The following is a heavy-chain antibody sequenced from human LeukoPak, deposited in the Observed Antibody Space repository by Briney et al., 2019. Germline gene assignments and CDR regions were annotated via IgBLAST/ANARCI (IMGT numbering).Heavy chain of an antibody. V-gene: IGHV4-34*01. J-gene: IGHJ6*03. CDR3: ARGLSLTGYSVYYYYYMDV. CDR2: INHSGST. Sequence: SETLYLTCAVYGGSFSGYYWSWIRQPPGKGLEWIGEINHSGSTNYNPSLKSRVTISVDTSKNQFSLKLSSVTAADTAVYYCARGLSLTGYSVYYYYYMDVWGKGTTVTVSS. CDR1: GGSFSGYY. D-gene: IGHD3-9*01.